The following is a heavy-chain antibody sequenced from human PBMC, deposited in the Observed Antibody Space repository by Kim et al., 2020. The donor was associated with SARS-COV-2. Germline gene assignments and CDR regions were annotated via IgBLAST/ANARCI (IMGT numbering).Heavy chain of an antibody. V-gene: IGHV3-73*01. Sequence: AASGKGRFTISRDASKNTAYLQMNSLKTEDTAVYYCTRLRFGELYNWFDPWGQGTLVTVSS. CDR3: TRLRFGELYNWFDP. J-gene: IGHJ5*02. D-gene: IGHD3-10*01.